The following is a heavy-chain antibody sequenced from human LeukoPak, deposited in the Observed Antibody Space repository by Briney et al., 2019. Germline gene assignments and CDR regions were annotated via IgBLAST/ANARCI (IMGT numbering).Heavy chain of an antibody. Sequence: SVKVSCKASGGTFSSYAISWVRQAPGQGLEWMGGIIPIFGTANYAQKFQGRVTITADKSTSTAYMELSSLRSEDTAVYYCARAHNWNDRGGDYWGQGTLVTVSS. J-gene: IGHJ4*02. CDR1: GGTFSSYA. CDR3: ARAHNWNDRGGDY. D-gene: IGHD1-20*01. CDR2: IIPIFGTA. V-gene: IGHV1-69*06.